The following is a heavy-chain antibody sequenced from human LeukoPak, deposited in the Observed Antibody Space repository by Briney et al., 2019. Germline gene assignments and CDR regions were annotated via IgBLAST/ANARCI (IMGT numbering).Heavy chain of an antibody. V-gene: IGHV4-59*01. D-gene: IGHD6-13*01. J-gene: IGHJ6*03. CDR2: ISNSGTT. CDR1: GGSINDYY. CDR3: AREIAARYYYMDV. Sequence: SETLSLTCTVSGGSINDYYWTWIRQAPGKGLEWIGYISNSGTTDYNPSLKSRVTMSVDTSKTEFSLKLTSVTAADTAMYYCAREIAARYYYMDVWGKGTTVTVSS.